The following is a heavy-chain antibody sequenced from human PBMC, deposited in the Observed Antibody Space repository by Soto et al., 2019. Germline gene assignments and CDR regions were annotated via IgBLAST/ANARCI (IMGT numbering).Heavy chain of an antibody. Sequence: QVQLVQSGAEVKKPGSSVKVSCKASGGTFSSYAISWVRQAPGQGLEWMGGLIPIFGTANYAQKFQGRGTITADESRSTDYMELSSLRSEDTAVYYCARGVGGVAATPSWFDPWGQGTLVTVSS. V-gene: IGHV1-69*01. J-gene: IGHJ5*02. CDR2: LIPIFGTA. CDR3: ARGVGGVAATPSWFDP. D-gene: IGHD2-15*01. CDR1: GGTFSSYA.